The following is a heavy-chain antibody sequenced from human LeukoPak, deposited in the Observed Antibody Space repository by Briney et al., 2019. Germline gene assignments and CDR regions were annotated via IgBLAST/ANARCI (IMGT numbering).Heavy chain of an antibody. CDR2: IKQDGSEK. Sequence: PGRSLRLSCAASGFTFSSYWMSWVRQAPGKGLEWVANIKQDGSEKYYVDSVKGRFTISRDNAKNSLYLQMNSLRAEDTAVYYCARDRPTKGYSSSSGTPFDYWGQGTLVTVSS. J-gene: IGHJ4*02. CDR1: GFTFSSYW. D-gene: IGHD6-6*01. V-gene: IGHV3-7*01. CDR3: ARDRPTKGYSSSSGTPFDY.